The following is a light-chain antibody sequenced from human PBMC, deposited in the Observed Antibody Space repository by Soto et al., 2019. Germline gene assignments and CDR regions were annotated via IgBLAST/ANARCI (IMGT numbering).Light chain of an antibody. CDR1: QSVRNY. CDR2: DAS. CDR3: QQRSDWPLT. V-gene: IGKV3-11*01. J-gene: IGKJ4*01. Sequence: EIVLTQSPATLSLSPGERATLSCRASQSVRNYLTWYQQKPGQAPMLLIYDASTRATGIPARFSGSWSGTDFTLTISSLEPEDFAVYFCQQRSDWPLTCGGGTKVEIK.